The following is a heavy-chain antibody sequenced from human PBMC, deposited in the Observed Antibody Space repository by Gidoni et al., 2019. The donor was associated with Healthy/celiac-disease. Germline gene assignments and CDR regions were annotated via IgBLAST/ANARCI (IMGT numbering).Heavy chain of an antibody. D-gene: IGHD3-22*01. CDR2: IYYSGST. Sequence: QLQLQESGPGLVKPSETLSLTCTVSGGSISSSSYYWGWIRQPPGKGLEWIGSIYYSGSTYYNPSLKSRVTISVDTSKNQFSLKLSSVTAADTAVYYCARRRLGYYDSSGYSDYWGQGTLVTVSS. CDR3: ARRRLGYYDSSGYSDY. CDR1: GGSISSSSYY. V-gene: IGHV4-39*01. J-gene: IGHJ4*02.